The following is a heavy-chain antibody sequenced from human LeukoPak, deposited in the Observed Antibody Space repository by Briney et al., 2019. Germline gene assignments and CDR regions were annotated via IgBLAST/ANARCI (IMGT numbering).Heavy chain of an antibody. CDR3: TKRVKYGGTWDHFAD. Sequence: GGSLILSCAASGFTFSTSEMTWVRQAPGKGLEWVSTVNADGGNTYYADSVKGRFTISRDNSKSTLILQMNSLRVEDTALYYCTKRVKYGGTWDHFADWGQGTLVTVSS. D-gene: IGHD1-26*01. V-gene: IGHV3-23*01. CDR1: GFTFSTSE. CDR2: VNADGGNT. J-gene: IGHJ4*02.